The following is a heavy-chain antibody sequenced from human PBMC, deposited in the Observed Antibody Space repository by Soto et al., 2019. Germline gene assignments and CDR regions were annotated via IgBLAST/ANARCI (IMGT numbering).Heavy chain of an antibody. CDR1: GGSCRHYY. CDR2: INHHGSI. V-gene: IGHV4-34*01. Sequence: PSETLSFRCVVYGGSCRHYYLSRIRKTPGKRLESIGEINHHGSIDENPYLKIRVIISVYPSXNQCYLKLNSVTAADTAVYYGTRPLRDSRPQGRLGITCYGMDFWRQGTTVTVSS. J-gene: IGHJ6*01. D-gene: IGHD1-20*01. CDR3: TRPLRDSRPQGRLGITCYGMDF.